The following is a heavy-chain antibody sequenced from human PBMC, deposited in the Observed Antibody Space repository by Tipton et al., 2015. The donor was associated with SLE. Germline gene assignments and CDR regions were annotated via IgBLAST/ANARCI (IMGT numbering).Heavy chain of an antibody. CDR1: GYTFTGYY. D-gene: IGHD5-18*01. CDR3: AIENTAMVALSYYYYGTDV. Sequence: QLVQSGAEVKKPGASVKVSCKASGYTFTGYYMHWVRQAPGQGLEWMGRINPNSGGTNYAQKFRGRVTMTRDTSISTAYMELSRLRSDDTAVYYCAIENTAMVALSYYYYGTDVWGQGTTVTVSS. V-gene: IGHV1-2*06. CDR2: INPNSGGT. J-gene: IGHJ6*02.